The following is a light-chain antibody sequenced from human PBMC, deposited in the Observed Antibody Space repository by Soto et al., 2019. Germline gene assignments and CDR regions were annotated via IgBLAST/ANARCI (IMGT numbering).Light chain of an antibody. CDR2: GAS. CDR1: QSVSNNY. V-gene: IGKV3-20*01. J-gene: IGKJ4*01. CDR3: QQYNNWPLT. Sequence: EIELTRSPGTLSLSPGERATLSCRASQSVSNNYLAWYQQKPGQAPRLLIYGASNRATGIPDRFSGSGSGTDFTLTISSLQSEDFAVYYCQQYNNWPLTFGGGTKVDIK.